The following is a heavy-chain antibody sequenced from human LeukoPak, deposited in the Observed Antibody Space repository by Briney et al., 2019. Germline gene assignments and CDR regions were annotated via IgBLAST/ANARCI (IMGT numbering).Heavy chain of an antibody. J-gene: IGHJ4*02. D-gene: IGHD6-19*01. CDR3: ARDPGGSGWRYYFDY. Sequence: ASVKVSCKASGYSFTGYYMHWVRQAPGQGLEWMGWINPNSGGTNYAQKFQGRVTMTRDTSISTDYMELSRLRSNNTAVYYCARDPGGSGWRYYFDYWGQGTLVTVSS. CDR1: GYSFTGYY. V-gene: IGHV1-2*02. CDR2: INPNSGGT.